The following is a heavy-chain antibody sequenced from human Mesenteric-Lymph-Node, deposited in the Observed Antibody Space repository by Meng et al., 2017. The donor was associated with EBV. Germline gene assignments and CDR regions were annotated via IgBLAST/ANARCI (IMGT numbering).Heavy chain of an antibody. CDR2: INDSGST. D-gene: IGHD4-11*01. J-gene: IGHJ4*02. CDR3: ARSYSNFQFFDS. CDR1: GGSFSAYY. Sequence: QVRQQQWGEGRLKPSETLSPTCAVYGGSFSAYYWSWIRQPPGKGLEWIGEINDSGSTNYNPSLKSRVTISLDTSNKHFSLKLSSVTAADAPVYYCARSYSNFQFFDSWGQGTLVTVSS. V-gene: IGHV4-34*01.